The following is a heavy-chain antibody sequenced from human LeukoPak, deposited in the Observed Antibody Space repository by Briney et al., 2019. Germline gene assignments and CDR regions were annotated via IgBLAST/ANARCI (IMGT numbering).Heavy chain of an antibody. D-gene: IGHD3-22*01. CDR3: ARDGDSTGYYVTFDY. V-gene: IGHV3-74*01. Sequence: PGGSLRLSCAASGFPFSSYWMHWVRQVPGKGLVWVSRINGDGSSTSYADSVKGRFTISRDNAKNTLYLQMNGLRAEDTAVYYCARDGDSTGYYVTFDYWGQGTLVTVSS. CDR1: GFPFSSYW. J-gene: IGHJ4*02. CDR2: INGDGSST.